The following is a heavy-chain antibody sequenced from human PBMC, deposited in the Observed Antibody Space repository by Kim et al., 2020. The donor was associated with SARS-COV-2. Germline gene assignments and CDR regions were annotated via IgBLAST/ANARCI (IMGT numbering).Heavy chain of an antibody. J-gene: IGHJ4*02. CDR2: ITPIFGTA. CDR1: GGIFSNYA. Sequence: SVKVSCKASGGIFSNYAINWVQQAPGQGLEWMGGITPIFGTANYAQKFQGRVTITADESTSTAYMELSSLRSEDTAVYYCARDIGDYYGSGSHEVPDWGQGTLVTVSS. CDR3: ARDIGDYYGSGSHEVPD. V-gene: IGHV1-69*13. D-gene: IGHD3-10*01.